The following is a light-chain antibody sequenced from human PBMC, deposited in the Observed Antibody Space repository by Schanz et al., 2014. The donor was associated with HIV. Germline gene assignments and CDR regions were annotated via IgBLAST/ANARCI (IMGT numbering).Light chain of an antibody. CDR2: EVT. CDR1: SNDIGSYNY. V-gene: IGLV2-8*01. CDR3: CSYTSSLTRV. J-gene: IGLJ1*01. Sequence: QSALTQPPSASGSPGQSVTISCIGTSNDIGSYNYVSWYQQHPGKAPKLMIYEVTKRPSGVPDRFSGSKSGNTASLTISGLQAEDEADYYCCSYTSSLTRVFGTGTKLTVL.